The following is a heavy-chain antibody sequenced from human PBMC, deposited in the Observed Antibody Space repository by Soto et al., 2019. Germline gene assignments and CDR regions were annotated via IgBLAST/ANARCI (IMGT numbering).Heavy chain of an antibody. Sequence: EVQLVESGGGLVQPGGSVRLSCVVSGFTVSRYDMHWVRQATGKPLEWVSVIGSAGDTYYPDSVKGRFTISIDNAKNSLYLQMNSLKAEDTAVYYCVKAADGGTHLEFWGQGTLVTVAS. CDR2: IGSAGDT. D-gene: IGHD2-15*01. J-gene: IGHJ1*01. CDR3: VKAADGGTHLEF. V-gene: IGHV3-13*01. CDR1: GFTVSRYD.